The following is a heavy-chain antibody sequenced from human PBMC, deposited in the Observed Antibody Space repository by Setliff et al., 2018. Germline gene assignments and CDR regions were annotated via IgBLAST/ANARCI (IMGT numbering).Heavy chain of an antibody. Sequence: ASVKVSCKASGYTFTSYDINWVRQATGQGLEWMGWMNPSGGSTSYAQKFQGRVTMTRDTSTSTVYMELSSLRSEDTAVYYCASDRLQTRSAVAGTIGDYWGQGTLVTVSS. V-gene: IGHV1-8*01. CDR1: GYTFTSYD. J-gene: IGHJ4*02. CDR3: ASDRLQTRSAVAGTIGDY. CDR2: MNPSGGST. D-gene: IGHD6-19*01.